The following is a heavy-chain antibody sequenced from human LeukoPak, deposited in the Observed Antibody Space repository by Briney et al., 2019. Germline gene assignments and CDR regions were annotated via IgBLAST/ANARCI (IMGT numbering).Heavy chain of an antibody. D-gene: IGHD1-7*01. Sequence: PGGSLTLSCAASGFTFSSYGMHWVRQAPGKGLEWVAFIRYDGSNKYYADSVKGRFTISRDNSKNTLYLQMNSLRAEDTAVYYCAKVPYNWNYDYFDYWGQGTLVTVSS. V-gene: IGHV3-30*02. CDR2: IRYDGSNK. J-gene: IGHJ4*02. CDR3: AKVPYNWNYDYFDY. CDR1: GFTFSSYG.